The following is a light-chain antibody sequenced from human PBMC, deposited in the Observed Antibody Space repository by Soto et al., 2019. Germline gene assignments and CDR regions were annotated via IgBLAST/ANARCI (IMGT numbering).Light chain of an antibody. J-gene: IGLJ2*01. Sequence: QSVLTQPPSASGTPGQRVTISCSGSSSNIGSNYVYWYQQLPGTAPKLLIYRNNQRPSGVPDRFSGSKSGTSASLAISGLRSEDEADYYSAAWDDSLSVLFGGGTKLTVL. V-gene: IGLV1-47*01. CDR3: AAWDDSLSVL. CDR2: RNN. CDR1: SSNIGSNY.